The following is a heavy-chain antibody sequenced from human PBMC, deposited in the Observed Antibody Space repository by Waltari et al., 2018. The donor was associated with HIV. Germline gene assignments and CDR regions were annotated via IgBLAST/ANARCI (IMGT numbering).Heavy chain of an antibody. D-gene: IGHD3-10*01. V-gene: IGHV4-39*01. CDR3: ARRVSSGSGILWFDP. Sequence: QLQVQESGPGLVKPSETLSLTCTVSGSSLSRSSYYWAWIRQPPGKGLEWIGSIYSRGSNYYNPSLKSRGTMSVDTSKNQFSLKLRYVTAADTAVYYCARRVSSGSGILWFDPWGQGTLVTVSS. CDR2: IYSRGSN. CDR1: GSSLSRSSYY. J-gene: IGHJ5*02.